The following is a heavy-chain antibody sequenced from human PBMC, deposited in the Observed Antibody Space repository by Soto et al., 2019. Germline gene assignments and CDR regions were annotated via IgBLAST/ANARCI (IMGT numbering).Heavy chain of an antibody. Sequence: SETLSLTCTVSGGSISSSSYYWGWIRQPPGKGLEWIGSIYYSGSTYYNPSLKSRVTISVDTSKNQFSLKLSSVTAADTAVYYCARAPGRDYDFWSGDFDYWGQGTLVTVSS. CDR2: IYYSGST. CDR1: GGSISSSSYY. J-gene: IGHJ4*02. CDR3: ARAPGRDYDFWSGDFDY. V-gene: IGHV4-39*01. D-gene: IGHD3-3*01.